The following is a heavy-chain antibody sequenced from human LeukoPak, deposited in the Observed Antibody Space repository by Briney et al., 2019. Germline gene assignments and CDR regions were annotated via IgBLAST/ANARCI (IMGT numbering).Heavy chain of an antibody. V-gene: IGHV4-39*07. J-gene: IGHJ4*02. CDR3: ARDPGYYYDSSGYYGP. D-gene: IGHD3-22*01. CDR2: IYYSGST. CDR1: GGSISSSSYY. Sequence: SKTLSLTCTVSGGSISSSSYYWGWIRQPPGKGLEWIGSIYYSGSTYYNPSLKSRVTISVDTSKNQFSLKLSSVTAADTAVYYCARDPGYYYDSSGYYGPWGQGTLVTVSS.